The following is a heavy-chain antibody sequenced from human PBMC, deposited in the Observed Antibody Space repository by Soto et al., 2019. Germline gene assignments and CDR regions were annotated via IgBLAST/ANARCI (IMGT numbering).Heavy chain of an antibody. J-gene: IGHJ4*02. CDR2: IWYHGNTY. CDR3: ARDRGYGGNYVFDS. V-gene: IGHV3-33*01. Sequence: GSLRLSCTTSGFTFSTYGMHWVRQAPGKGLEWVATIWYHGNTYHYKDSIKGRFAVSRDNSKNTVFLQMNTLRAEDTATYYCARDRGYGGNYVFDSWGLGTLVTVSS. D-gene: IGHD4-4*01. CDR1: GFTFSTYG.